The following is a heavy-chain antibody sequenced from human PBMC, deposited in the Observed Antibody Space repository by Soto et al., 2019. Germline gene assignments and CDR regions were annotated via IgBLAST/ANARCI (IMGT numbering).Heavy chain of an antibody. V-gene: IGHV3-64*01. CDR2: ISSNGGST. J-gene: IGHJ6*02. CDR3: AKERWQWLDSGPMDV. CDR1: GFTFSSYA. Sequence: EVQLVESGGGLVQPGGSLRLSCAASGFTFSSYAMHWVRQAPGKGLEYVSAISSNGGSTYYANSVKGRFTISRDNSKNTLYLQMGSLRAEDMAVDYCAKERWQWLDSGPMDVWGQGTTVTVSS. D-gene: IGHD6-19*01.